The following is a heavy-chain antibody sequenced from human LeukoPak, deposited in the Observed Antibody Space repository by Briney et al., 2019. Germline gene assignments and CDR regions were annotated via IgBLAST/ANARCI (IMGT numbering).Heavy chain of an antibody. J-gene: IGHJ4*02. CDR1: GGTFSSYA. CDR3: ARGGMITSGVDY. CDR2: IIPIFGTA. Sequence: ASVKVSCKASGGTFSSYAISWVRQAPGQGLEWMGRIIPIFGTANYAQKFQGRVTITTDESTSTAYMELSSLRSEDTAAYYCARGGMITSGVDYWGQGTLVTVSS. D-gene: IGHD3-16*01. V-gene: IGHV1-69*05.